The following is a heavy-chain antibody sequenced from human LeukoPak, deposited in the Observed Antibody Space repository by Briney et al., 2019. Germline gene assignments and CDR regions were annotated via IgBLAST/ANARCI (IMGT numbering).Heavy chain of an antibody. D-gene: IGHD3-3*01. CDR3: ARDRRYYDFWSGWDAFDI. J-gene: IGHJ3*02. Sequence: GGSLRLSCAASGFTFSSYAMSWVRQAPGKGLEWVSYISSSSSTIYYADSVKGRFTISRDNAKNSLYLQMNSLRAEDTAVYYCARDRRYYDFWSGWDAFDIWGQGTMVTVSS. CDR1: GFTFSSYA. CDR2: ISSSSSTI. V-gene: IGHV3-48*01.